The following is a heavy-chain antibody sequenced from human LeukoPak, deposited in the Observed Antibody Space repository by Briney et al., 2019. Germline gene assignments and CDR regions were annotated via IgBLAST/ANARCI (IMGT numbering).Heavy chain of an antibody. J-gene: IGHJ6*02. D-gene: IGHD2-2*01. CDR3: TRPGEYQLRWQEGGDVDV. CDR1: GFTFTGPS. CDR2: VRGKTNNYAT. Sequence: PGGSLRLSCAASGFTFTGPSIHWVRQTSGKGMEWLGRVRGKTNNYATEYAASLRGRFTISRDDSRNTAFLQMNNLSPEDTALYYCTRPGEYQLRWQEGGDVDVWGQGTTVTVSS. V-gene: IGHV3-73*01.